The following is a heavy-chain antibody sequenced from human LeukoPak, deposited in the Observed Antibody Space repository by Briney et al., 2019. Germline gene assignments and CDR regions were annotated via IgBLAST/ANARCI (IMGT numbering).Heavy chain of an antibody. Sequence: ASVKVSCKASGYTFTSYGISWVRQAPGQGLEWMGIINPSGGSTSYAQKFQGRVTMTRDTSTSTVYMELSSLRSEDTAVYYCASLSHDYGGNDAHDYWGQGTLVTVSS. V-gene: IGHV1-46*01. CDR1: GYTFTSYG. CDR3: ASLSHDYGGNDAHDY. J-gene: IGHJ4*02. D-gene: IGHD4-23*01. CDR2: INPSGGST.